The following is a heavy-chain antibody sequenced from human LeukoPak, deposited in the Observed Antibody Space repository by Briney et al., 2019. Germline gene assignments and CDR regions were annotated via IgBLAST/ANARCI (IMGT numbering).Heavy chain of an antibody. D-gene: IGHD1-26*01. CDR3: ASLVGSGNY. CDR2: ICSSSSYI. J-gene: IGHJ4*02. CDR1: VFTFSSYS. Sequence: GGSLRLSCAAPVFTFSSYSMNWVRQAPGKGLEWVSSICSSSSYIYYADSVKCRFTISRDNAKNSLYLRMNSLRAEDTAVYYCASLVGSGNYWGQGTLVTVSS. V-gene: IGHV3-21*01.